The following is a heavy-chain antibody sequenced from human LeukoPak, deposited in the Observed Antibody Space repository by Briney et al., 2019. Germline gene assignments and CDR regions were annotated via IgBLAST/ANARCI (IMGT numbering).Heavy chain of an antibody. J-gene: IGHJ4*02. V-gene: IGHV3-23*01. CDR1: GFTFSSYA. CDR2: ISGSGGST. D-gene: IGHD6-19*01. Sequence: QSGGSLRLSCAASGFTFSSYAMSWVRQAPGKGLEWVSAISGSGGSTYYADSVEGRFTISRDNSKNTLYLQMNSLRAEDTAVYYCAKGLSSGWHFDYWGQGTLVTVSS. CDR3: AKGLSSGWHFDY.